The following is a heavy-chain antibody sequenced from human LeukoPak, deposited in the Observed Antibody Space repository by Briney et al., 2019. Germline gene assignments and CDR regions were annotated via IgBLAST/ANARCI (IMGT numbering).Heavy chain of an antibody. CDR1: GFTFSSYG. CDR2: ISYDGSNK. J-gene: IGHJ4*02. D-gene: IGHD6-19*01. CDR3: AKDRNAATHSSASGNFDY. V-gene: IGHV3-30*18. Sequence: GRSLRLSCAASGFTFSSYGMHWVRQAPGKGLEWVAVISYDGSNKYYADPVKGRFTISRDNSKNTLYLQMNSLRAEDTAVYYCAKDRNAATHSSASGNFDYWGQGTLVTVSS.